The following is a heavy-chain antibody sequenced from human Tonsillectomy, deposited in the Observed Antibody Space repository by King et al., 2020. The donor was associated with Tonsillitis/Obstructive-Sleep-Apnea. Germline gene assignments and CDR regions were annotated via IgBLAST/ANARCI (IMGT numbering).Heavy chain of an antibody. V-gene: IGHV3-23*04. Sequence: VQLVESGGGLVQPGESLRLSCAASGFTFSSYAMSWVRQAPGKGLEWVSAISGNGGSTYYSDSVRGRFTISRHNCKNTLYMQMNSLRAEDTAVYYCAKVPNSGRHSYFDYWGLGTLFTVSS. CDR2: ISGNGGST. D-gene: IGHD1-26*01. J-gene: IGHJ4*02. CDR1: GFTFSSYA. CDR3: AKVPNSGRHSYFDY.